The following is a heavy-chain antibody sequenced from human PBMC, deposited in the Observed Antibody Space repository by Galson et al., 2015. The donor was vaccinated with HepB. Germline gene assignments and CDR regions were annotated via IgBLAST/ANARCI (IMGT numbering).Heavy chain of an antibody. Sequence: SVKVSCKASGYTFTSYYMHWVRQAPGQGLEWMGIINPSGGSTSYAQKFQGRVTMTRDTSTSTVYMELSSLRSEDTAVYYCARDADGGGPPYQLGGWFDPWGQGTLVTVSS. D-gene: IGHD2-2*01. J-gene: IGHJ5*02. CDR3: ARDADGGGPPYQLGGWFDP. CDR1: GYTFTSYY. V-gene: IGHV1-46*01. CDR2: INPSGGST.